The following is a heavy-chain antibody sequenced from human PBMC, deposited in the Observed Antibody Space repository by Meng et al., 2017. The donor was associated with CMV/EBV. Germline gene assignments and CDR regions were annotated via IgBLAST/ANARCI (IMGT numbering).Heavy chain of an antibody. J-gene: IGHJ6*02. V-gene: IGHV6-1*01. D-gene: IGHD6-13*01. CDR3: ARVEAAAGRTNYYYYGMDV. CDR2: TYYRSKWYN. Sequence: SETLSLTCAISGDSVASNSAAWNWIRQSPSRGLEWLGRTYYRSKWYNDYAVSVKSRITINPDTPKNQFSLQLNSVTPEDTAVYCCARVEAAAGRTNYYYYGMDVWGQGTTVTVSS. CDR1: GDSVASNSAA.